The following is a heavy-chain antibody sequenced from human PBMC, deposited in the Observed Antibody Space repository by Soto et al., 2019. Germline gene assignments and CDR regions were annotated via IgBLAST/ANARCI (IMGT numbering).Heavy chain of an antibody. CDR1: GYTFTSYA. Sequence: ASVKVSCKASGYTFTSYAMHWVRQAPGQRLEWMGWINAGNGNTKYSQKFQGRFTISRDNSKNTLYLQMNSLRAEDTAVYYCAREERLYSNYDSLYYYYYYMDVWGKGTTVTVSS. J-gene: IGHJ6*03. CDR3: AREERLYSNYDSLYYYYYYMDV. D-gene: IGHD4-4*01. V-gene: IGHV1-3*01. CDR2: INAGNGNT.